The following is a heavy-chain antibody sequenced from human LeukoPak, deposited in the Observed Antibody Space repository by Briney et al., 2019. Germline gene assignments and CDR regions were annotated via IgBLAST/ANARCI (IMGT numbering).Heavy chain of an antibody. CDR2: INPNSGGT. Sequence: ASVKVSCKASGYTFTGYYMHWVRQAPGQGLEWMGWINPNSGGTNYAQKFQGRVTMTRDTSISTAYMELSRLRSGDTAVYYCARPRGGYDFWSGYPSLFDIWGQGTMVTVSS. V-gene: IGHV1-2*02. CDR3: ARPRGGYDFWSGYPSLFDI. CDR1: GYTFTGYY. J-gene: IGHJ3*02. D-gene: IGHD3-3*01.